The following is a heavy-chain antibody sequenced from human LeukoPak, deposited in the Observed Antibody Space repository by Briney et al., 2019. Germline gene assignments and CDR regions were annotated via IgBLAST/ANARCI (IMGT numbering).Heavy chain of an antibody. J-gene: IGHJ4*02. CDR2: IWYDGSNK. Sequence: GGSLRLSCAASGFTFSSYTMHWVRQAPGKGLEWVAVIWYDGSNKYYADSVKGRFTISRDNSKNTLYLRVNSLRAEDTAMYYCARDRGGRWLQVYYFDYWGQGTLVTVSP. D-gene: IGHD5-24*01. CDR3: ARDRGGRWLQVYYFDY. V-gene: IGHV3-33*01. CDR1: GFTFSSYT.